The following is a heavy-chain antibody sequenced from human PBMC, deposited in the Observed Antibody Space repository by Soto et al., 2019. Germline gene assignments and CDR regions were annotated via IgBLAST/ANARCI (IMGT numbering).Heavy chain of an antibody. V-gene: IGHV1-46*01. CDR1: GYTFTSYY. D-gene: IGHD4-17*01. CDR3: ARSTMTFYYFDG. J-gene: IGHJ4*02. CDR2: IEPSGGSK. Sequence: GASVKVSCKASGYTFTSYYMHWVRQAPGQGLEWMGVIEPSGGSKSYTQKFQDRITMTRDTSTSTVYMELSSLRSEDTAVYYCARSTMTFYYFDGWSQGTRVTVSS.